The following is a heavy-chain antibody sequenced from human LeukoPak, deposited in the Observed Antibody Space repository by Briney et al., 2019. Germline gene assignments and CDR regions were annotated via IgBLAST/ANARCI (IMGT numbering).Heavy chain of an antibody. V-gene: IGHV1-18*01. CDR3: ARSITIFGVVTPDYYYYMDV. CDR2: ISAYNGNT. D-gene: IGHD3-3*01. CDR1: GYTITSYG. J-gene: IGHJ6*03. Sequence: GASVKVSCKASGYTITSYGISWVRQAPGQGLEWMGWISAYNGNTNYAQKLQGRVTMTTDTSTSTAYMELRSLRSDDTAVYYCARSITIFGVVTPDYYYYMDVWGKGATVTVSS.